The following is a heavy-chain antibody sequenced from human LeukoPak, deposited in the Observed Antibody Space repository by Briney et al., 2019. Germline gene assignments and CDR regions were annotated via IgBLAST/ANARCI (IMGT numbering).Heavy chain of an antibody. CDR2: IYYSGST. J-gene: IGHJ4*02. Sequence: SETLSLTCTVSGGSISSHYWSWIRRPPGKGLEWIGYIYYSGSTSYNPSLKSRVTISVDTSKNQFSLKLSSVTAADTAVYYCARGRGIAAAGKVYWGQGTLVTVSS. V-gene: IGHV4-59*11. CDR1: GGSISSHY. CDR3: ARGRGIAAAGKVY. D-gene: IGHD6-13*01.